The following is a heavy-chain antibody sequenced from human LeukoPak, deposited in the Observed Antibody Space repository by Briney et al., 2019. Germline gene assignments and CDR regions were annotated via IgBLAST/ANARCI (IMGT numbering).Heavy chain of an antibody. CDR1: GGSISSSSYY. CDR2: IHYSGNT. CDR3: ARRFVGAVAAWFDP. J-gene: IGHJ5*02. D-gene: IGHD6-19*01. V-gene: IGHV4-39*01. Sequence: SETLSLTCTVSGGSISSSSYYWGWIRQPPGKGLEWIGSIHYSGNTDHNSSLESRVTTSVDTSKNQFSLKVTSVTAADTAVYYCARRFVGAVAAWFDPWGQGTLVTVSS.